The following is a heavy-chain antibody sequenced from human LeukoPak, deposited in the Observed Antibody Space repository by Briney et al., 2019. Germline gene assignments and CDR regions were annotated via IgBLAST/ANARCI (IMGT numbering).Heavy chain of an antibody. CDR2: IYYSGST. CDR3: TKDGQWLDYFDY. V-gene: IGHV4-31*11. Sequence: PSETLSLTCAVSGGSISSGGYYWSWIRQHPGKGLEWIGYIYYSGSTYYNPSLKSRVTISVDTSKNQFSLKLSSVTAADTAVYYCTKDGQWLDYFDYWGQGTLVTVSS. D-gene: IGHD6-19*01. CDR1: GGSISSGGYY. J-gene: IGHJ4*02.